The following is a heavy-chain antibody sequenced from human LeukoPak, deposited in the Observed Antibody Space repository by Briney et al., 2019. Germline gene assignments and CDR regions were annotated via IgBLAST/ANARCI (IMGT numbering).Heavy chain of an antibody. CDR2: IYYSGSS. CDR3: ARLRIWDIVVAPAAVGGDAFDI. D-gene: IGHD2-2*01. Sequence: SETLSLTCTVSGGSISSSSYYWGWIRQPPGKGLEWIGSIYYSGSSYYNPSLKSRVTISVDTSKNQFSLKLSSVTAADTAVYYCARLRIWDIVVAPAAVGGDAFDIWGQGTMVTVSS. J-gene: IGHJ3*02. V-gene: IGHV4-39*01. CDR1: GGSISSSSYY.